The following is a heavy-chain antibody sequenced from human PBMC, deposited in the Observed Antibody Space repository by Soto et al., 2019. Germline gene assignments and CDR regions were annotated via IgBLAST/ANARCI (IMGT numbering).Heavy chain of an antibody. CDR1: GCSISSYY. CDR2: IYYSGST. V-gene: IGHV4-59*12. CDR3: ARGSGRNFDY. J-gene: IGHJ4*02. Sequence: SETLSLTCTVSGCSISSYYWSWIRQPPGKGLEWIGYIYYSGSTNYNPSLKSRVTISLDTSKNQFSLKLSSMTAADTAVYYCARGSGRNFDYWGQGTLVTVSS.